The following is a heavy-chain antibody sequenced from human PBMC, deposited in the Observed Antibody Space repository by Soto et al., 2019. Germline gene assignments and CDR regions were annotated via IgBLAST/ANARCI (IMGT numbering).Heavy chain of an antibody. Sequence: LRLSCAASGFTFSSYGMHWVRQAPGKGLEWVAVIWYDGSNKYYADSVKGRFTISRDNSKNTLYLQMNSLRAEDTAVYYCARDSKPGNFPCDYWGQGTLVTVSS. CDR2: IWYDGSNK. CDR3: ARDSKPGNFPCDY. CDR1: GFTFSSYG. J-gene: IGHJ4*02. D-gene: IGHD1-7*01. V-gene: IGHV3-33*01.